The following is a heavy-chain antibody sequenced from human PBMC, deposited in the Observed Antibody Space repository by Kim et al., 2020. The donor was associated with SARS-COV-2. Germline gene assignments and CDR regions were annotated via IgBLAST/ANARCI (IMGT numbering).Heavy chain of an antibody. CDR1: GDSINNYY. Sequence: SETLSLTCSVSGDSINNYYWTWIRQSPGKGLEWIGHISYSGSTKYNPSLKSRVTISVDTSKKTFSLRLNSVTPADTAVYYCARPGQADTTYAMDVWGQGTTVTVSS. CDR2: ISYSGST. CDR3: ARPGQADTTYAMDV. V-gene: IGHV4-59*01. D-gene: IGHD5-18*01. J-gene: IGHJ6*02.